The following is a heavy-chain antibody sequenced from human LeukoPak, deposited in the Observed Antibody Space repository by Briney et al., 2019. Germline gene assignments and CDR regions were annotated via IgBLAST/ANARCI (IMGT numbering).Heavy chain of an antibody. D-gene: IGHD3-10*01. CDR2: IYTSGST. CDR1: GGSFSGYY. CDR3: ARDGDADYYGHEGINWFDP. Sequence: SETPSLTCAVYGGSFSGYYWSWIRQPAGKGLEWIGRIYTSGSTNYNPSLKSRATMSVDTSKNQFSLKLSSVTAADTAVYYCARDGDADYYGHEGINWFDPWGQGTLVTVSS. J-gene: IGHJ5*02. V-gene: IGHV4-4*07.